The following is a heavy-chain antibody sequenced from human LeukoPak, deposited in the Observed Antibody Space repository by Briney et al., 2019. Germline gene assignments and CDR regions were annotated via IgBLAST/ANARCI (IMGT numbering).Heavy chain of an antibody. CDR2: IHYDGAGS. D-gene: IGHD3-10*01. V-gene: IGHV3-30*02. J-gene: IGHJ4*02. Sequence: GGSLRLSCAASGFTFSGYGMHWVRQAPGKGLEWVAFIHYDGAGSYYADSVKGRFTISRDNSRNTLYLQMNSLRPEDTAVYYCAKAIWVAATSSWFCLDYWGQGTLVTVSS. CDR3: AKAIWVAATSSWFCLDY. CDR1: GFTFSGYG.